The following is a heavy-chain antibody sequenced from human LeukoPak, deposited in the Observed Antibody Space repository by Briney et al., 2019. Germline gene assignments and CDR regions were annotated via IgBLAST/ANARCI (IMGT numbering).Heavy chain of an antibody. CDR3: ARPPDILTGKNWFDS. D-gene: IGHD3-9*01. CDR2: INSDGSNT. J-gene: IGHJ5*01. CDR1: EFTFSSYW. Sequence: QAGGSLRLSCAASEFTFSSYWMHWVRQAPGKGLVWVSRINSDGSNTEYADSVKGRFTVSRDNTKNTMYLQMNSLRVEDTAVYYCARPPDILTGKNWFDSWGQGILATVSS. V-gene: IGHV3-74*03.